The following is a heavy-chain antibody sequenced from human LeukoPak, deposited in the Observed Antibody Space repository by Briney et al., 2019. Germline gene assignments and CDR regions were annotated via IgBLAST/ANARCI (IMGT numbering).Heavy chain of an antibody. V-gene: IGHV3-23*01. D-gene: IGHD2-2*02. CDR1: GVTFSSYA. CDR2: ISGSGGST. Sequence: TGGSLRLSCAASGVTFSSYAMSWVRQAPGKGLEWVSAISGSGGSTYYADSVKGRFTISRDNSKNTLYLQMNSLRAEDTAVYYCAKVVAGRYCSSTSCYTMAFDIWGQGTMVTVSS. CDR3: AKVVAGRYCSSTSCYTMAFDI. J-gene: IGHJ3*02.